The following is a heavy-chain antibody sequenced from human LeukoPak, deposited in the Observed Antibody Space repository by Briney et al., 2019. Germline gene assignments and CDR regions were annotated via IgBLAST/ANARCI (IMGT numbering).Heavy chain of an antibody. CDR3: AKGPRDAAKSNWYFDL. J-gene: IGHJ2*01. CDR2: ISWNSGSI. V-gene: IGHV3-9*01. D-gene: IGHD2-2*01. CDR1: GFTFDDYA. Sequence: GRSLRLSCAASGFTFDDYAMHWVRQAPGKGLEWVSGISWNSGSIGYADSVKGRFTISRDNAKNSLYLQMNSLRAEDTALYYCAKGPRDAAKSNWYFDLWGRGPLVTVSS.